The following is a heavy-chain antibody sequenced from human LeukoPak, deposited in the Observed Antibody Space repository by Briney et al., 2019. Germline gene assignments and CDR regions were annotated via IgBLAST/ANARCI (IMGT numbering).Heavy chain of an antibody. D-gene: IGHD5-18*01. CDR2: ISAYNGNT. J-gene: IGHJ4*02. CDR3: ARGEWRYSYGHGAFDY. V-gene: IGHV1-18*01. CDR1: GGTFSSYG. Sequence: GASVKVSCKASGGTFSSYGISWVRQAPGQGLEWMGWISAYNGNTNYAQKLQGRVTMTTDTSTSTAYMELRSLRSDDTAVYYCARGEWRYSYGHGAFDYWGQGTLVTVSS.